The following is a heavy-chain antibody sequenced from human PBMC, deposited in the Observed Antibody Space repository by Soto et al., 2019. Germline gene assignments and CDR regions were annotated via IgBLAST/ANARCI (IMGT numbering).Heavy chain of an antibody. CDR1: GFTFSSYA. Sequence: EVQLLESGGGWVQPGGSLRLSCAASGFTFSSYAMNWVRQAPGKGLEWVSVISGSGGSTYYADSVKGRFTISRDNSKNTLYLQMNSLRAEDTAVYYCAGRSSGWYFDYWGQGTLVTVSS. V-gene: IGHV3-23*01. D-gene: IGHD6-19*01. CDR3: AGRSSGWYFDY. CDR2: ISGSGGST. J-gene: IGHJ4*02.